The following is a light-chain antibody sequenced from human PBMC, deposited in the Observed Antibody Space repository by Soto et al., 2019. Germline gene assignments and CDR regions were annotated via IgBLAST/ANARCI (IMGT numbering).Light chain of an antibody. CDR2: LGS. Sequence: DIVMTQSPLSLPVTPGEPASISCRSSQGLLHSNGYNYLDWYLQKPGQSPQLLIYLGSNRASGVPDRFSGSGSDTDFTLKITRVEAEDVGVYYCMQALQTPYTFGQGTKLEIK. CDR1: QGLLHSNGYNY. J-gene: IGKJ2*01. CDR3: MQALQTPYT. V-gene: IGKV2-28*01.